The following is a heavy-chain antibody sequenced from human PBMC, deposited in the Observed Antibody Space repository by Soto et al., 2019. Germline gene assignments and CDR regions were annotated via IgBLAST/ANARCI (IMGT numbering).Heavy chain of an antibody. Sequence: EMQLVESGGGLVQPGGSLRLSCAASGFTFSSYWMHWVRQAPGKGLVWVSRINGDGSSTTYADSVKGRFTISRDNAENTLYLQMNSLRAEDTAVYHCATVGTGSYNWFDPWGQGTLVTVSS. V-gene: IGHV3-74*01. J-gene: IGHJ5*02. CDR3: ATVGTGSYNWFDP. D-gene: IGHD1-26*01. CDR2: INGDGSST. CDR1: GFTFSSYW.